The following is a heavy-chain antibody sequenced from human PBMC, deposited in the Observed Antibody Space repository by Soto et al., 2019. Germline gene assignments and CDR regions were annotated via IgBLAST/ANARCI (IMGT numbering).Heavy chain of an antibody. V-gene: IGHV3-23*01. CDR3: AKAEYDYVWGSYRFYYYGMDV. D-gene: IGHD3-16*02. CDR2: ISGSGGST. CDR1: GFTFSSYA. J-gene: IGHJ6*02. Sequence: GGSLRLSCAASGFTFSSYAMGWVRQAPGKGLEWVSAISGSGGSTYYADSVKGRFTISRDNSKNTLYLQMNSLRAEDTAVYYCAKAEYDYVWGSYRFYYYGMDVWGQGTTVTVSS.